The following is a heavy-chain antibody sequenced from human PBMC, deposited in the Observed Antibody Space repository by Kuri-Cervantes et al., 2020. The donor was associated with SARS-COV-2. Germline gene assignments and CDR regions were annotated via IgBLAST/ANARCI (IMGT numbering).Heavy chain of an antibody. Sequence: LSLTCAASGFTVSSNEMSWVRQAPGKGLEWVSSISGGSTYYADSRKGRFTISRDNAQNSLFLQMNSLRAEDTAVYYCASAGADAFDIWGQGTMVTVSS. CDR3: ASAGADAFDI. V-gene: IGHV3-38-3*01. CDR2: ISGGST. D-gene: IGHD3-10*01. J-gene: IGHJ3*02. CDR1: GFTVSSNE.